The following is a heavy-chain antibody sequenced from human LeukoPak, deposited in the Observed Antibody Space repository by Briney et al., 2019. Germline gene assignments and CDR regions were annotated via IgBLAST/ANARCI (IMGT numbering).Heavy chain of an antibody. V-gene: IGHV3-21*01. CDR1: GFTFDDYA. J-gene: IGHJ6*02. D-gene: IGHD5-12*01. CDR3: ARDPGLPLTYYYYGMDV. Sequence: GGSLRLSCVASGFTFDDYAMHWVRQAPGKGLEWVSSISSSSSYIYYADSVKGRFTISRDNAKNSLYLQMNSLRAEDTAVYYCARDPGLPLTYYYYGMDVWGQGTTVTVSS. CDR2: ISSSSSYI.